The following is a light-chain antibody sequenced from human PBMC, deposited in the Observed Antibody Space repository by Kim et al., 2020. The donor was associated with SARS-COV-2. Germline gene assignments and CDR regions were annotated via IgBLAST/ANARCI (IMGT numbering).Light chain of an antibody. CDR3: HQYGSSRT. CDR2: GAS. V-gene: IGKV3-20*01. J-gene: IGKJ1*01. Sequence: EIVLTQSPGTLSLSPGERATLSCRASQSVSSSYLAWYQQKPGQAPRLLIYGASSRATAIPDRFSGSGSGTDFTLTISRLEPEDFAVYYCHQYGSSRTFGQGTKVDIK. CDR1: QSVSSSY.